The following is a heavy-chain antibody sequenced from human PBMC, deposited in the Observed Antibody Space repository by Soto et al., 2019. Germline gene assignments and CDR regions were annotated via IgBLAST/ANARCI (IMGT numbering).Heavy chain of an antibody. D-gene: IGHD2-15*01. J-gene: IGHJ5*02. CDR3: ARQGLGYCSGGSCALKNWFDP. V-gene: IGHV4-39*01. CDR1: GGSISSSSGC. Sequence: ELQSLRRSVAGGSISSSSGCWSWNSKPPGKGLEWIGSIYYSGSTYYNPSLKSRVTISVDTSKNQFSLKLSSVTAADTAVYYCARQGLGYCSGGSCALKNWFDPWGHGTLVTVSS. CDR2: IYYSGST.